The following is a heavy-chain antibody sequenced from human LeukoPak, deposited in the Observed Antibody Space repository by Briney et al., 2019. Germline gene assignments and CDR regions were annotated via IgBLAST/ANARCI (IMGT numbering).Heavy chain of an antibody. CDR1: GFTFGDYA. V-gene: IGHV3-49*04. CDR2: IRSKAYGGTA. D-gene: IGHD4-23*01. Sequence: GGSPRLSCTASGFTFGDYAMSWVRQAPGKGLEWVGFIRSKAYGGTAEYAASVRGRFTISRDDSKSIAYLQMNSLKTEDTAMYYCTRTVYDGGTSYYWGQGTLVTVSS. J-gene: IGHJ4*02. CDR3: TRTVYDGGTSYY.